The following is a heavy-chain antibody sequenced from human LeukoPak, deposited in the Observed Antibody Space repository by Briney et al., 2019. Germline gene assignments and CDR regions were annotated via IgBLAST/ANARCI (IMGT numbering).Heavy chain of an antibody. CDR2: IYYSGST. Sequence: SETLSLTCTASGGSISSYYWSWIRQPPGKGLGWIAYIYYSGSTNYNPSLKSRVTISVDTSKNQFSLKLSSVTAADTAVYYCARRMVRGVYWGPGTWVAFDIWGQGTMVTVSS. J-gene: IGHJ3*02. D-gene: IGHD3-10*01. CDR1: GGSISSYY. CDR3: ARRMVRGVYWGPGTWVAFDI. V-gene: IGHV4-59*12.